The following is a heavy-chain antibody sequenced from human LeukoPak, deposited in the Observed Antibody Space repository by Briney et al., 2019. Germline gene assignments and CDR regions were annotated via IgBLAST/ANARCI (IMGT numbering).Heavy chain of an antibody. V-gene: IGHV1-69*05. Sequence: SVKVSCKASGGTFSSYAIRWVRQAPGQGLEWMGGIIPIFGTANYAQKFQGRVTITTDESTSTAYMELSSLRSEDTAVYYCARGSTSSSLGYYYYYYYMDVWGKGTTVTVSS. CDR2: IIPIFGTA. CDR3: ARGSTSSSLGYYYYYYYMDV. J-gene: IGHJ6*03. CDR1: GGTFSSYA. D-gene: IGHD6-6*01.